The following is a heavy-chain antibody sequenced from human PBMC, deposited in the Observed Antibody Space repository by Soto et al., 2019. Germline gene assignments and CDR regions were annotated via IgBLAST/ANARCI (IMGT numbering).Heavy chain of an antibody. CDR2: MNPNSGDT. CDR3: ARGGYASRWYSAY. CDR1: GDTLTGYY. Sequence: DSAKVSCNASGDTLTGYYIHWVRHAPAQGLEWMGWMNPNSGDTKYVQKFQGRVTMNRDTSINTACMALDTLRSDDTAVYYCARGGYASRWYSAYWGR. J-gene: IGHJ2*01. V-gene: IGHV1-2*02. D-gene: IGHD6-13*01.